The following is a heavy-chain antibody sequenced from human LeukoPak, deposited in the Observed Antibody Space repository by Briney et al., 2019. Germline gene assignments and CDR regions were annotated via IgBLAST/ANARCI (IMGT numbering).Heavy chain of an antibody. V-gene: IGHV4-34*01. J-gene: IGHJ4*02. Sequence: SETLSLTCAVYGGSFSGYYWSWLRQPPGKGLEWIGEINHSGSTNYNPSLKSRVTISVDTSKNQFSLKLSSVTAADTAVYYCARGVIWGFPDYWGQGTLVTVSS. D-gene: IGHD3-16*01. CDR3: ARGVIWGFPDY. CDR1: GGSFSGYY. CDR2: INHSGST.